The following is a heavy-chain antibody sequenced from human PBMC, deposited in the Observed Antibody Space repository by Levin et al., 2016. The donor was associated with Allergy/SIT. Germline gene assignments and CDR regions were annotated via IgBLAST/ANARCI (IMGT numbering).Heavy chain of an antibody. J-gene: IGHJ4*02. CDR3: ARISGSGGLQQLVLYYFDY. CDR1: GYSFTSYW. Sequence: KVSCKGSGYSFTSYWIGWVRQMPGKGLEWMGIIYPGDSDTRYSPSFQGQVTISADKSISTAYLQWSSLKASDTAMYYCARISGSGGLQQLVLYYFDYWGQGTLVTVSS. D-gene: IGHD6-13*01. CDR2: IYPGDSDT. V-gene: IGHV5-51*01.